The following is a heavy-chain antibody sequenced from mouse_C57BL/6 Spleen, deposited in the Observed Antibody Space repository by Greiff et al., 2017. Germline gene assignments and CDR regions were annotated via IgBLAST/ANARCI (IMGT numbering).Heavy chain of an antibody. Sequence: EVQLVESGPGLVKPSQSLSLTCSVTSYSITSGYYWNWIRQFPGNKLEWMGYISYDGSNNYNPSLKNRISITRDTSKNQFFLKLNSVTTEDTATYYCAREGNYAMDYWGQGTSVTVAS. CDR1: SYSITSGYY. J-gene: IGHJ4*01. V-gene: IGHV3-6*01. CDR2: ISYDGSN. CDR3: AREGNYAMDY.